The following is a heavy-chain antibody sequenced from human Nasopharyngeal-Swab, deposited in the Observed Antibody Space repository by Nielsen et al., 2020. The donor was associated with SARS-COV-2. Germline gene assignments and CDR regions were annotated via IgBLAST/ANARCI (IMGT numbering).Heavy chain of an antibody. CDR2: IYYSGST. Sequence: GSLTLSCTVSGGSISSSSYYWGWIRQPPGKGLEWIGSIYYSGSTYYNPSLKSRVTISVDTSKNQFSLKLSSVTAADTAVYYCARGVERWGQGTLVTVSS. V-gene: IGHV4-39*01. CDR1: GGSISSSSYY. CDR3: ARGVER. J-gene: IGHJ4*02.